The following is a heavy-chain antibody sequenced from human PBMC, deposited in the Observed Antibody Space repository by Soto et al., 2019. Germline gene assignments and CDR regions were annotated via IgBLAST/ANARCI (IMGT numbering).Heavy chain of an antibody. CDR3: VRNPNYVLFDY. CDR1: GFTFSFYG. D-gene: IGHD3-10*02. CDR2: IKQDGSEQ. V-gene: IGHV3-7*01. J-gene: IGHJ4*02. Sequence: GGSLRLSCAASGFTFSFYGMSWVRQAPGKGLEWVANIKQDGSEQYYVDSVKGRFTIYKDNAKNSLYLQMNSLRAEDTAVYYCVRNPNYVLFDYWGQGTLVTVSS.